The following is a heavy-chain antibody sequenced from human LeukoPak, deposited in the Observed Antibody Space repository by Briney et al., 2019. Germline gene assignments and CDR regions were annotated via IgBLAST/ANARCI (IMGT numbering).Heavy chain of an antibody. Sequence: ASVKVSCKASGYTFTNYDVNWVRQATRQGLEWMGWMNPKSNNRGYAQKFQGRVTITTDTSISTVYMELSSLRSEDTAVYYCTRGLKGNYYSGMGTYRWFAPWGQGTLVTVSS. D-gene: IGHD3-22*01. CDR2: MNPKSNNR. V-gene: IGHV1-8*03. CDR3: TRGLKGNYYSGMGTYRWFAP. CDR1: GYTFTNYD. J-gene: IGHJ5*02.